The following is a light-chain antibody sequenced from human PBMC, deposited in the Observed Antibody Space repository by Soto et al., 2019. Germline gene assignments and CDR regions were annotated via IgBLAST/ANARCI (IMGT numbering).Light chain of an antibody. J-gene: IGLJ1*01. CDR1: SRDFSDHTH. V-gene: IGLV2-14*01. CDR2: EVS. Sequence: QSALTQPASVSGSPGQSITISCTGTSRDFSDHTHVPWYQHHPGKAPKLIIYEVSNRPSGVSNRFSGSKSGNTASLTISGLEDEDEDDYYCSSNTNSGVFGTGTKLTVL. CDR3: SSNTNSGV.